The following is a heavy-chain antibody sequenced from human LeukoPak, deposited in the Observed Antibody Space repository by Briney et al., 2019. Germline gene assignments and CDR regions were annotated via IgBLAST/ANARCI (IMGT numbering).Heavy chain of an antibody. J-gene: IGHJ6*02. CDR1: GFTFNSYA. CDR2: LYSGGGT. V-gene: IGHV3-66*01. Sequence: GGSLRLSCAASGFTFNSYAMSWVRQAPGKGLEWVSVLYSGGGTKYADSVQGRFTISRDNSMNTLNLQMNSLTAEDTAVYHCAREASFGYSGNDFRTLDVWGQGTTVIVSS. D-gene: IGHD5-12*01. CDR3: AREASFGYSGNDFRTLDV.